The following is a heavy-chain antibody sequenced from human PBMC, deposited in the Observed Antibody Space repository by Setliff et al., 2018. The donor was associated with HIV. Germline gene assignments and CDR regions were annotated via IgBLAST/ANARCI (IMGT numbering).Heavy chain of an antibody. CDR3: ARGSLILYNWFDP. D-gene: IGHD1-26*01. CDR1: GGSISTYY. Sequence: SETLSLTCTVSGGSISTYYWIWVRQPPGKRLEWIGYIHHRGTTNSNPSLKRRVTISVDTSKSQFSLKLSSVTAADTAVYYCARGSLILYNWFDPWGQGTLVTVSS. V-gene: IGHV4-59*08. CDR2: IHHRGTT. J-gene: IGHJ5*02.